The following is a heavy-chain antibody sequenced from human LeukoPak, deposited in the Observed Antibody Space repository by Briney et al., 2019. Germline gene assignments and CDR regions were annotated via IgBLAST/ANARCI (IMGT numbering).Heavy chain of an antibody. CDR2: IYSGGST. D-gene: IGHD2-21*01. CDR3: AREGEPGAFDI. V-gene: IGHV3-66*01. CDR1: GFTVSSNY. Sequence: GGSLRLSCAASGFTVSSNYMSWVRQAPGKGLEWVSVIYSGGSTYYADSVKGRFTISRDNSKNTLYLQMNSLRAEDTAVHYCAREGEPGAFDIWGQGTMVTVSS. J-gene: IGHJ3*02.